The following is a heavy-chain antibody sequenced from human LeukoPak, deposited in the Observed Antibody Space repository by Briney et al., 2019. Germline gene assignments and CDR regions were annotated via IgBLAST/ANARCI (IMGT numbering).Heavy chain of an antibody. CDR3: AKGDGYNPPDY. V-gene: IGHV3-30*18. D-gene: IGHD5-24*01. Sequence: GGSLRLSCAASGFTFSSYGMHWVRQAPGKGLEWVAVISYDGSNKYYADSVKGRFTISRDNSKNTLYLQMNSLRAEDTAVYYCAKGDGYNPPDYWGQGTLVTVSS. CDR1: GFTFSSYG. J-gene: IGHJ4*02. CDR2: ISYDGSNK.